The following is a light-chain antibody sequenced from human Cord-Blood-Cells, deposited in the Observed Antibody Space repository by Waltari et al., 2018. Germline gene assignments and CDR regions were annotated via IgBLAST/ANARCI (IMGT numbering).Light chain of an antibody. CDR3: SSYTSSSTLE. V-gene: IGLV2-14*01. Sequence: QSALTQPASVSGSPGQLITISCTGTSSDAGGYNYVSWYQQHPGKAPKLMIYDVSKRPSGVSNRFSGSKSGNTASLTISGLQAEDEADYYCSSYTSSSTLEFGGGTKLTVL. CDR1: SSDAGGYNY. CDR2: DVS. J-gene: IGLJ3*02.